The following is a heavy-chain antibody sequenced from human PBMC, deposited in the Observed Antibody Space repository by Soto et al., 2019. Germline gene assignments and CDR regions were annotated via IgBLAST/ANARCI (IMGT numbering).Heavy chain of an antibody. Sequence: PSETLSLTCTVSGGSISSYYWSWIRQPPGKGLEWIGYVHDSWGSHYNPSLKSRVAISLDTSKSQFSLKLSSVTAADTAVYYCARARLSRSWWFDPWGQGTLVTVSS. CDR3: ARARLSRSWWFDP. J-gene: IGHJ5*02. V-gene: IGHV4-59*01. D-gene: IGHD3-10*01. CDR2: VHDSWGS. CDR1: GGSISSYY.